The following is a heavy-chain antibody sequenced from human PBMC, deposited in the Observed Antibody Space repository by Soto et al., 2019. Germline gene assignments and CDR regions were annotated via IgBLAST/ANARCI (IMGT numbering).Heavy chain of an antibody. J-gene: IGHJ4*02. Sequence: SETLSLSCTVAGGYISSHYWSWIRQPPGKGLEWIGYIYYSGSTNYNPSLKSRVTISIDTSKNQFSLKLSSVTAADTAVYYCARQTVTHFDYWGQGTLVTVSS. V-gene: IGHV4-59*11. D-gene: IGHD4-17*01. CDR3: ARQTVTHFDY. CDR1: GGYISSHY. CDR2: IYYSGST.